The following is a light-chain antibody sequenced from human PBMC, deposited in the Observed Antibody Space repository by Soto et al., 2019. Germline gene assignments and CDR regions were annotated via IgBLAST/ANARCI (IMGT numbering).Light chain of an antibody. V-gene: IGKV3-20*01. CDR2: GSS. CDR3: QQYGTSPPWT. CDR1: QSVSSIY. Sequence: EIVLTQSPGTLSLSPGERATLSCRASQSVSSIYLAWYQQKPGQAPRLLIHGSSNRTTGIPDRFSGSGSGTDFTLTISRLEPEDFAVYYCQQYGTSPPWTFGQGTKVEIK. J-gene: IGKJ1*01.